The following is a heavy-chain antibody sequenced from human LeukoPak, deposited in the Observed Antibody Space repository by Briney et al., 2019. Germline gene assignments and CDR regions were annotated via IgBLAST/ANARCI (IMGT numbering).Heavy chain of an antibody. CDR1: GFTFSSYE. CDR2: ISSGSTI. Sequence: GGSLRLSCAASGFTFSSYEMNWVRQAPGKGLEWVSYISSGSTIYDADSVKGRFTISRDNAKNSLYLQMNSLGAEDTAVYYYARESIAVAGAPFDYWGQGTLVTVYS. D-gene: IGHD6-19*01. CDR3: ARESIAVAGAPFDY. V-gene: IGHV3-48*03. J-gene: IGHJ4*02.